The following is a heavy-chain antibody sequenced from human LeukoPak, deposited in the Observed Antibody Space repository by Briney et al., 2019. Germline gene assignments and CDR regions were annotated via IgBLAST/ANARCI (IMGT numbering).Heavy chain of an antibody. J-gene: IGHJ4*02. Sequence: PSQTLSLTCTVSGYSISSGYYWGWIRQPPGKGLEWIGSIYHSGSTYYNPSLKSRVTISVDTSKNQFSLKLSSVTAADTAVYYCARDPTMPVSSWYLPQFDYWGQGTLVTVSS. CDR2: IYHSGST. V-gene: IGHV4-38-2*02. CDR1: GYSISSGYY. CDR3: ARDPTMPVSSWYLPQFDY. D-gene: IGHD6-13*01.